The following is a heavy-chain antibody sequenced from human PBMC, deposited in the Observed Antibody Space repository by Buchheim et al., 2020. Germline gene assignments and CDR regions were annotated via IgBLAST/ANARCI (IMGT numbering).Heavy chain of an antibody. CDR1: GYTFTGYY. Sequence: QVQLVQSGAEVKKPGASVKVSCKASGYTFTGYYMHWVRQAPGQGLEWMGWINPNSGGTNYAQTFQGRVTMTRDTSISTAYMELSRLRSDDTAVNYCARDRGSGFGDWFDPWGQGTL. V-gene: IGHV1-2*02. D-gene: IGHD3-10*01. CDR3: ARDRGSGFGDWFDP. J-gene: IGHJ5*02. CDR2: INPNSGGT.